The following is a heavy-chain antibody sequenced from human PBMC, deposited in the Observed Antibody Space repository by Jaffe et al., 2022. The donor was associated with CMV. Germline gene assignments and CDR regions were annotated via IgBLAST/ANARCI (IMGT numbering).Heavy chain of an antibody. CDR2: ISYDGSNK. Sequence: QVQLVESGGGVVQPGRSLRLSCAASGFTFSSYGMHWVRQAPGKGLEWVAVISYDGSNKYYADSVKGRFTISRDNSKNTLYLQMNSLRAEDTAVYYCAKEDGYAVPDYWGQGTLVTVSS. V-gene: IGHV3-30*18. J-gene: IGHJ4*02. CDR1: GFTFSSYG. CDR3: AKEDGYAVPDY. D-gene: IGHD5-12*01.